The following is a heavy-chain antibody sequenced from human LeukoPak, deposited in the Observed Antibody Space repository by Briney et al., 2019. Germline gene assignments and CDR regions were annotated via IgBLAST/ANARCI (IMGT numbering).Heavy chain of an antibody. D-gene: IGHD4-17*01. CDR1: GGSLSNNY. J-gene: IGHJ3*01. V-gene: IGHV4-59*08. Sequence: PSETLSLTCTVSGGSLSNNYWSWIRQPPEKGLEWIGYIYDSGSTNYNPSLKRRLSTSVDTSKNQFSLKLSSVTAADSAVYYCARSYGDYITGAYAFDVWGQGTMVTVSS. CDR3: ARSYGDYITGAYAFDV. CDR2: IYDSGST.